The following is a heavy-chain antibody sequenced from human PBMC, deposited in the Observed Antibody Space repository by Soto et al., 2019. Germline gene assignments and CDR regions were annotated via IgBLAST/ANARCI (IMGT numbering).Heavy chain of an antibody. J-gene: IGHJ3*02. CDR2: IIPIFGTA. Sequence: GGSVKVSCKASGGTFSSYAISWVRQAPGQGLEWMGGIIPIFGTANYAQKFQGRVTITADKSTSTAYMELSSLRSEDTAVYYCAREELPRLDAFDIWGQGTMVTVSS. CDR1: GGTFSSYA. D-gene: IGHD1-26*01. CDR3: AREELPRLDAFDI. V-gene: IGHV1-69*06.